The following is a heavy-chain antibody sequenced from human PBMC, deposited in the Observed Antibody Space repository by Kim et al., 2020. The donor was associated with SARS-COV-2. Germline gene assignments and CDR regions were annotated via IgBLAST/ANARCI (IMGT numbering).Heavy chain of an antibody. Sequence: GGSLRLSCAASGFTFDDYAMHWVRQAPGKGLEWVSSISWNSDSIGYADSVKGRFTISRDNARNSLYLQMNTLRGDDTALYYCTKGVHNYDILTGYPAYWGQGTLVTVSS. CDR3: TKGVHNYDILTGYPAY. V-gene: IGHV3-9*01. J-gene: IGHJ4*02. CDR1: GFTFDDYA. CDR2: ISWNSDSI. D-gene: IGHD3-9*01.